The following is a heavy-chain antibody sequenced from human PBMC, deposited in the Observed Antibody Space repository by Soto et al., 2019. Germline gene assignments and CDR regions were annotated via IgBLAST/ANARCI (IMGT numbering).Heavy chain of an antibody. J-gene: IGHJ6*02. CDR2: ISSSSSTI. CDR3: XXXXXXXXNGMDV. CDR1: GFTFSSYS. Sequence: EVQLVESGGGLVQPGGSLRLSCAASGFTFSSYSMNWVRQAPGKGLEWVSYISSSSSTIYYADSVKGRFTISRDNAKXXXXXXXXXXXXXXXXXXXXXXXXXXXXNGMDVWGQGTTXT. V-gene: IGHV3-48*01.